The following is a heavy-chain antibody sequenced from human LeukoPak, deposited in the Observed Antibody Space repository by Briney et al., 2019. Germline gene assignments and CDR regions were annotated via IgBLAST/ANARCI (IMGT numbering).Heavy chain of an antibody. J-gene: IGHJ4*02. Sequence: GESLKISCKGSGYSFTSYWIGWVRQMPGKGLEWMGIIYPGDSDTRYSPSFQGQVTISADESISTAYLQWSSLKASDTAMYYCARGRRRGILTGYYSGMPFDYWGQGTLVTVSS. D-gene: IGHD3-9*01. V-gene: IGHV5-51*01. CDR2: IYPGDSDT. CDR1: GYSFTSYW. CDR3: ARGRRRGILTGYYSGMPFDY.